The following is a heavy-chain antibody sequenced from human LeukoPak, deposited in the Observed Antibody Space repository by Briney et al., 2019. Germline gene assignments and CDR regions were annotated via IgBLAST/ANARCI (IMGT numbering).Heavy chain of an antibody. D-gene: IGHD2-2*01. J-gene: IGHJ6*03. CDR1: GGSISSYY. V-gene: IGHV4-4*07. Sequence: SETLSLTCTVSGGSISSYYWSWIRQPAGKGLEWIGRIYTSGSTNYNPSLKSRVTMSVDTSKNQLSLKLSSVTVADTAVYYCARESRDYCSSTSCYINYYYYYMDVWGKGTTVTVSS. CDR3: ARESRDYCSSTSCYINYYYYYMDV. CDR2: IYTSGST.